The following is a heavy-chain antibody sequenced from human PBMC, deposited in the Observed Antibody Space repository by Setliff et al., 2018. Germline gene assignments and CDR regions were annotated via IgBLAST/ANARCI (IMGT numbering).Heavy chain of an antibody. V-gene: IGHV1-69*13. CDR1: GGTFNSYA. Sequence: GASVKVSCKASGGTFNSYAISWVRQAPGQGLEWMGGIIPIFGSANYAQKFQGRVTITADESTNTAYMELSSLRYEDTAVYYCARDDGRAAVAEWFFDSWGQGSLVTVSS. J-gene: IGHJ4*02. D-gene: IGHD3-3*01. CDR3: ARDDGRAAVAEWFFDS. CDR2: IIPIFGSA.